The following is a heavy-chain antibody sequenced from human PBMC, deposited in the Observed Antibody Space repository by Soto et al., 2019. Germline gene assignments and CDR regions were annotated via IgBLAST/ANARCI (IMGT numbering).Heavy chain of an antibody. CDR3: ARGLAVAAYYYYYGMDV. CDR2: INHSGST. V-gene: IGHV4-34*01. CDR1: GGSFSGYY. D-gene: IGHD2-15*01. J-gene: IGHJ6*02. Sequence: LSLTCAVYGGSFSGYYWSWIRQPPGKGLEWIGEINHSGSTNYNPSLKSRVTISVDTSKNQFSLKLSSVTAADTAVYYCARGLAVAAYYYYYGMDVWGHGTTVTVSS.